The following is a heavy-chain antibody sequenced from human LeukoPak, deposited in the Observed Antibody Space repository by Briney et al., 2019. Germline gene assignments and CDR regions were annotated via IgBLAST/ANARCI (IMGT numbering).Heavy chain of an antibody. CDR3: AKDISHLLKDTAMFRGYYYYGMDV. V-gene: IGHV3-23*01. Sequence: GGSLRLSCAASGFTFSNYAMTWVRQAPGKGLEWVSAISGPGGSTYYAGSVKGRFTISRDNAKNSLYLQMNSLRAEDTALYYCAKDISHLLKDTAMFRGYYYYGMDVWGQGTTVTVSS. CDR2: ISGPGGST. D-gene: IGHD5-18*01. J-gene: IGHJ6*02. CDR1: GFTFSNYA.